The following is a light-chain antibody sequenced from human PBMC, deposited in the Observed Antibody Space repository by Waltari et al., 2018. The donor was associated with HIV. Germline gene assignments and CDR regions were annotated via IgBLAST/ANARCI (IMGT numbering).Light chain of an antibody. J-gene: IGKJ1*01. CDR3: KQDHVTPST. Sequence: DIVMTQYPDSLVVSLGARPTIKCQSSQCGLQLSNNTNSLAWYQQKSGQAPRLLIYWVSTRESGVPARFSGSGSGTNFTLTINNVEAEDVAVYYCKQDHVTPSTFGQGT. CDR2: WVS. CDR1: QCGLQLSNNTNS. V-gene: IGKV4-1*01.